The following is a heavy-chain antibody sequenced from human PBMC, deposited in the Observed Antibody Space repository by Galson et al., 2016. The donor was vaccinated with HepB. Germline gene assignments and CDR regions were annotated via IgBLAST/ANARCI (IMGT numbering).Heavy chain of an antibody. D-gene: IGHD1-14*01. J-gene: IGHJ4*02. Sequence: SVKVSCKASGYTFTNYDIAWVRQAPGQGLEWMGWMNPSSANTGYAQKFRGRVTMTRDTSISTAFTELSSLTSEDTAIYYCARGIRNLLYSDYWAQGTLVTVSS. V-gene: IGHV1-8*01. CDR3: ARGIRNLLYSDY. CDR1: GYTFTNYD. CDR2: MNPSSANT.